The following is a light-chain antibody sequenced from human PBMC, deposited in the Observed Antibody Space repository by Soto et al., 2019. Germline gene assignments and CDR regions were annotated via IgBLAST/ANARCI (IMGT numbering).Light chain of an antibody. CDR1: QGIRND. V-gene: IGKV1-17*01. CDR3: QQARSFPVT. J-gene: IGKJ5*01. CDR2: AAS. Sequence: DIQMTQSRASLSSCLVDIVTITCRASQGIRNDLGWYQQKPGKAPKRLIYAASSLQSGVPSRFSGSGSGTEFTLTITSLQSEDFATYYCQQARSFPVTFGQGTRLEIK.